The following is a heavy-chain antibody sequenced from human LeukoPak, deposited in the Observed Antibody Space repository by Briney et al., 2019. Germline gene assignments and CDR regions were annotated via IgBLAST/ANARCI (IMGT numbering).Heavy chain of an antibody. D-gene: IGHD3-16*02. CDR2: IKQDGSEK. J-gene: IGHJ4*02. Sequence: GGSPRLSCAASEFAFSSYWMSWVRQAPGKGLEWVASIKQDGSEKYYVDSVKGRFTISRDNAKNSLYLQMNSLRAEDTAVYYCARDRDDYVWGSFRYTVAYFDFWGQGTLVTVSS. CDR1: EFAFSSYW. V-gene: IGHV3-7*01. CDR3: ARDRDDYVWGSFRYTVAYFDF.